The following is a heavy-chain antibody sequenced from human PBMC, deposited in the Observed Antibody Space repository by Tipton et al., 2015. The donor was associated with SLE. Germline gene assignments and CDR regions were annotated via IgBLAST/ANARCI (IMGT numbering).Heavy chain of an antibody. D-gene: IGHD3-22*01. CDR3: AKGPMRYDSSGYYQYFQH. Sequence: SLRLSCAASGFTFSSYWMSWVRQAPGKGLEWVANIKQDGSEKYYVDSVKGRFTISRDNAKNSLYLQMNSLRAEDTAVYYCAKGPMRYDSSGYYQYFQHWGQGTLVTVSS. CDR2: IKQDGSEK. J-gene: IGHJ1*01. CDR1: GFTFSSYW. V-gene: IGHV3-7*01.